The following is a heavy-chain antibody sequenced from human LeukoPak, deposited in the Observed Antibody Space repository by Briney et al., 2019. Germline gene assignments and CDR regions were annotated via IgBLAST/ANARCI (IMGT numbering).Heavy chain of an antibody. D-gene: IGHD6-19*01. J-gene: IGHJ5*02. CDR3: AKDLSRAVAADWFDP. V-gene: IGHV3-23*01. CDR2: ISDSGGST. CDR1: GFTFSNYD. Sequence: PGGSLRLSCAASGFTFSNYDMSWVRQAPGKGLKRVSSISDSGGSTYYADSVKGRFTISRDNSKNTLYLQMTNLKDADTAVYYCAKDLSRAVAADWFDPWDQGSLVTVSS.